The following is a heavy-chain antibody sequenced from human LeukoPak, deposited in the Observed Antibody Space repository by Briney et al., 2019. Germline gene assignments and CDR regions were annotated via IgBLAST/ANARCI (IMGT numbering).Heavy chain of an antibody. CDR3: ARVVDHDYGDYYLDY. CDR2: IYNGGDT. CDR1: GFTVNSND. D-gene: IGHD4-17*01. Sequence: GGSLRLSCAASGFTVNSNDMTWVRQAPGKGLEWVSLIYNGGDTYYADSVKGRFTISRDNSKNTLYLQMNSLRAEDTAVYYCARVVDHDYGDYYLDYWGQGTLVTVSS. J-gene: IGHJ4*02. V-gene: IGHV3-53*01.